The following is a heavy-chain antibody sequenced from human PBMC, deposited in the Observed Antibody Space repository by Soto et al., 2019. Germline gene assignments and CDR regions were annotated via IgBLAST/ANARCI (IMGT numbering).Heavy chain of an antibody. CDR2: INPNSGGT. CDR3: ARGGNYDNLTGYYREYNWFDP. V-gene: IGHV1-2*04. Sequence: ASVKVSCKASGYTFTGYYMHWVRQAPGQGLEWMGWINPNSGGTNYAQKFQGWVTMTRDTSISTAYMELSRLRSDDTAVYYCARGGNYDNLTGYYREYNWFDPWGQGTLVTVSS. D-gene: IGHD3-9*01. CDR1: GYTFTGYY. J-gene: IGHJ5*02.